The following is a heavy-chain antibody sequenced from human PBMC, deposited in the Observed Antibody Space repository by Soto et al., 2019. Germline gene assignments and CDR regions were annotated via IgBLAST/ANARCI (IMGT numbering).Heavy chain of an antibody. V-gene: IGHV3-30*18. D-gene: IGHD5-12*01. CDR3: AKDLGDGYNSNLDY. CDR2: ISYDGSNK. Sequence: GGSLRLSCAASGFTFSSYGMHWVRQAPGKGLEWVAVISYDGSNKYYADSVKGRFTISRDNSKNTLYLQMNSLRAEDTAVYYCAKDLGDGYNSNLDYWGQGTLVTVSS. CDR1: GFTFSSYG. J-gene: IGHJ4*02.